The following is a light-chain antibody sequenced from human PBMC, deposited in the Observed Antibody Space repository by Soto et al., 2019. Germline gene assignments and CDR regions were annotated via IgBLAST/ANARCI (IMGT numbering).Light chain of an antibody. J-gene: IGKJ3*01. CDR1: QTIGKY. V-gene: IGKV1-39*01. CDR2: DAS. Sequence: DIQMTQSPSSLPATVGDRVTITCRASQTIGKYLNWYQQQPGKVPKLLIYDASYLQSGVPSRFSGSESGTDFTLNISDLRPEDFATYYCQQSFSIPFTFGPGTKVDIK. CDR3: QQSFSIPFT.